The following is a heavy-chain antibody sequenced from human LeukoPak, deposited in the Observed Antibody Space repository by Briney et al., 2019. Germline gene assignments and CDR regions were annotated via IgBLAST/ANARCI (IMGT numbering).Heavy chain of an antibody. CDR3: AKTGMLRRVGYLDV. Sequence: GGSLRLSCVASGFIFSDYGIQWVRQAPGKGVEWVAVIAYDGNNTYYGDSVRGRFTISRDNSKKMVYLEMNSLRVEDTAVYYCAKTGMLRRVGYLDVWGKGIAVIVSS. D-gene: IGHD1-1*01. CDR2: IAYDGNNT. CDR1: GFIFSDYG. J-gene: IGHJ6*04. V-gene: IGHV3-30*18.